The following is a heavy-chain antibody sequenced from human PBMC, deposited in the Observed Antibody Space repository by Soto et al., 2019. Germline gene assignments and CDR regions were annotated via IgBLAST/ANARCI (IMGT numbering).Heavy chain of an antibody. Sequence: QVQLVQSGAEVKKPGASVKVSCKASGYTFTSYGISWVRQAPGQGLEWMGWISAYNGNTNYAQKLQGRVTMTTDTPTSTAYMELRSLRSDDTAVYYCARYGPYYDFWSGRRFDYWGQGTLVTVSS. J-gene: IGHJ4*02. D-gene: IGHD3-3*01. CDR3: ARYGPYYDFWSGRRFDY. V-gene: IGHV1-18*01. CDR2: ISAYNGNT. CDR1: GYTFTSYG.